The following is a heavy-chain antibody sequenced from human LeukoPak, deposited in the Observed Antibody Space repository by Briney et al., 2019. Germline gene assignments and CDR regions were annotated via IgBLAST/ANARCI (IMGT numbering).Heavy chain of an antibody. Sequence: PGGSLRLSCAASGFTFSSYSMNWVRQAPGKGLEWVSSISSSSSYIYYADSVKGRFTISRDNAKNSLYLQMNSLRAEDTAVYYCARRRDQESGGPNYYYYMDVWGKGTTVTVSS. J-gene: IGHJ6*03. D-gene: IGHD2-2*01. CDR1: GFTFSSYS. V-gene: IGHV3-21*01. CDR3: ARRRDQESGGPNYYYYMDV. CDR2: ISSSSSYI.